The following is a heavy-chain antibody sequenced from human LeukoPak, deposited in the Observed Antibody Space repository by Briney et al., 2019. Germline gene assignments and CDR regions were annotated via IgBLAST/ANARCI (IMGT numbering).Heavy chain of an antibody. CDR2: IYGSGNT. Sequence: PSETLSLTCTVSGYSISSGYYWTWIRQPAGKGLEWIGRIYGSGNTRYNPSLKSRVSMSTDTSKNQFSLKLSSVTAADTAVYFCARGMAAAYDYNWFDSWGQGTLVTVTS. CDR1: GYSISSGYY. J-gene: IGHJ5*01. D-gene: IGHD5-12*01. V-gene: IGHV4-4*07. CDR3: ARGMAAAYDYNWFDS.